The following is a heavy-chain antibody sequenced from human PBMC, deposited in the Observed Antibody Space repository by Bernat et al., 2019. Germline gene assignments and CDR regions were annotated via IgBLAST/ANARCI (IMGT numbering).Heavy chain of an antibody. CDR3: ARDFEDGYNQGNYFDY. V-gene: IGHV3-30-3*01. Sequence: QVQLVESGGGVVQPGRSLRLSCAASGFTFSSYAMHWVRQAPGKGLEWVAVISSDGSNKYYADSVKGRFNISRDNSKNTLYLQMNSLRAEDTAVYYCARDFEDGYNQGNYFDYWGQGTLVTVSS. J-gene: IGHJ4*02. D-gene: IGHD5-24*01. CDR2: ISSDGSNK. CDR1: GFTFSSYA.